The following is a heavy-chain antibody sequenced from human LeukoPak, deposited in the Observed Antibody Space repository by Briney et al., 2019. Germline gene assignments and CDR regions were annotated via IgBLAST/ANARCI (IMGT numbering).Heavy chain of an antibody. V-gene: IGHV3-30-3*01. J-gene: IGHJ4*02. CDR1: GFTFSSYA. CDR3: ARDYRGSLDTFDY. CDR2: ISYDGSNK. D-gene: IGHD1-26*01. Sequence: GRSLRLSCAASGFTFSSYAMHWVRQAPGKWLEWVAVISYDGSNKYFADSVKGRFTISRDNSKNTLYLQMNSLRAEDTAVYYCARDYRGSLDTFDYWGQGTLVTVSS.